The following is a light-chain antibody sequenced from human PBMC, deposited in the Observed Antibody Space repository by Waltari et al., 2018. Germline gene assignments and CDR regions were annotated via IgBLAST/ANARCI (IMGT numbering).Light chain of an antibody. CDR1: SSNIGAGHD. Sequence: QRVTISCTGSSSNIGAGHDVHWYQAFPGTAPKLLIYGNNNRPSGVPDRFSGSKSGSSASLAINGLQAEDEADYYCQSFDSNVRGGVVFGGGTKVTVL. CDR3: QSFDSNVRGGVV. CDR2: GNN. V-gene: IGLV1-40*01. J-gene: IGLJ3*02.